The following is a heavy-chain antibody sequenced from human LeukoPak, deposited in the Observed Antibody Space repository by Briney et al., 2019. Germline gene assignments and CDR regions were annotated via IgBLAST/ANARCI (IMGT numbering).Heavy chain of an antibody. CDR2: IYYSGST. CDR3: ARRNPPVQNWFDP. J-gene: IGHJ5*02. D-gene: IGHD1-1*01. CDR1: GGSISSYY. V-gene: IGHV4-59*08. Sequence: PSETLSLTCTVSGGSISSYYWSWIRQPPGKGLEWIGYIYYSGSTNYNPSLKSRVTISVDTSKNHFSLKLSSVTAADTAVYYCARRNPPVQNWFDPWGQGTLVTVSS.